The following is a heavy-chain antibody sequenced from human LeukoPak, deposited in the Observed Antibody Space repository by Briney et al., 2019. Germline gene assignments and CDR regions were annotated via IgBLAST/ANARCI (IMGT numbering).Heavy chain of an antibody. J-gene: IGHJ4*02. CDR2: IYYSGST. D-gene: IGHD3-22*01. CDR1: GGSISSSAYY. V-gene: IGHV4-39*01. Sequence: SETLSFTCSVSGGSISSSAYYWGWIRQPPGKGLEWIGNIYYSGSTYYNPSLKSRVTISVDTSKNQFSLKLSSVTAADAAVYYCARHFGPLPDYYDSSGYFDYWGQGTLVTVSS. CDR3: ARHFGPLPDYYDSSGYFDY.